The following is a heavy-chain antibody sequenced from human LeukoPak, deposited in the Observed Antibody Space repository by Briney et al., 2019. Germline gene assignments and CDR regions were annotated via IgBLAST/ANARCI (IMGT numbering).Heavy chain of an antibody. CDR1: GYSISSDCY. Sequence: PSETLSLTYAVSGYSISSDCYWGWIGQPPGKGLEWIGSIYHSGSTSYNPSLKSRVTISVDTSKNQFSLKLTSVTAADSAVYYCASNATYPFDSWGQGTLVTVSS. CDR2: IYHSGST. J-gene: IGHJ4*02. CDR3: ASNATYPFDS. V-gene: IGHV4-38-2*01.